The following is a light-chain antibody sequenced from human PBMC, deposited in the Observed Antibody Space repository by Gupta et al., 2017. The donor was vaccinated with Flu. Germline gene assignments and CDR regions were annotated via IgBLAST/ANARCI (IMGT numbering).Light chain of an antibody. V-gene: IGKV1-16*01. Sequence: DIQMTQSPPSLSASVGDRVTMTCRASQDISNSLAWFQQKPGKAPKSLIYGASSLQSGVPSRFSGSGYGTDFNLTISGLEPEDFATFYCQQYETYPTTFGQGTRLEIK. J-gene: IGKJ5*01. CDR2: GAS. CDR1: QDISNS. CDR3: QQYETYPTT.